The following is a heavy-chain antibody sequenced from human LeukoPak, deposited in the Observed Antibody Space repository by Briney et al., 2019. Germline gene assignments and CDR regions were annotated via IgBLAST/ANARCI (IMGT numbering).Heavy chain of an antibody. CDR1: GFTFSSYA. Sequence: GGSLRLSCAASGFTFSSYAMHWVRQAPGKGLEWVAVISYDGSNKYYADSVKGRFTISRDNSKNTLYLQMNSLRAEDTAVYYCARDLYPLVGYSSGWLTDYWGRGTLVTVSS. V-gene: IGHV3-30-3*01. CDR3: ARDLYPLVGYSSGWLTDY. CDR2: ISYDGSNK. D-gene: IGHD6-19*01. J-gene: IGHJ4*02.